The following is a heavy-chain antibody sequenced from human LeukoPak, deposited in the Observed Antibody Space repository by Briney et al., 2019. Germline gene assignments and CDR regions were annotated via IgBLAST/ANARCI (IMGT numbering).Heavy chain of an antibody. CDR3: ARVMIGTVNWFDP. D-gene: IGHD3-22*01. CDR1: GFTFSRFW. J-gene: IGHJ5*02. Sequence: GGSLRLSCAASGFTFSRFWMSWVRQAPGKGLEWVANIKQDGSEKYYVDSVKGRFTISRDNAKNSLYLQMNSLRAEDTAVYYCARVMIGTVNWFDPWGQGTLVTVSS. CDR2: IKQDGSEK. V-gene: IGHV3-7*02.